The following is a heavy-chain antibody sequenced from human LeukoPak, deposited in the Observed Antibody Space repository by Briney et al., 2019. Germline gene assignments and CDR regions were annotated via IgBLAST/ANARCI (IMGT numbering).Heavy chain of an antibody. CDR1: GFTFSSYA. Sequence: PGGSLRLSCAASGFTFSSYAMSWVRQAPGKGLEWVSSIGGSGGSTYYADSVKGRFTISRDNSKNTLYLQMNSLRAEDTAVYYCAKTNGYSSGWCNYWGQGTLVTVSS. D-gene: IGHD6-19*01. V-gene: IGHV3-23*01. CDR2: IGGSGGST. CDR3: AKTNGYSSGWCNY. J-gene: IGHJ4*02.